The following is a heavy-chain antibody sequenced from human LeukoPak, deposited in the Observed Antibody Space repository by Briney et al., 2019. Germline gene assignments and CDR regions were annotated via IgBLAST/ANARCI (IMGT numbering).Heavy chain of an antibody. CDR2: VYSAGTT. CDR1: GFTFSSYG. CDR3: ARNFYYYYNMDV. Sequence: PGRSLRLSCAASGFTFSSYGMHWVRQAPGKGLEWVSLVYSAGTTYYADSVKGRFTISRDDSKNTLYLQMNSLRAEDTAVYYCARNFYYYYNMDVWGQGTTVTVSS. V-gene: IGHV3-66*01. J-gene: IGHJ6*02. D-gene: IGHD1-14*01.